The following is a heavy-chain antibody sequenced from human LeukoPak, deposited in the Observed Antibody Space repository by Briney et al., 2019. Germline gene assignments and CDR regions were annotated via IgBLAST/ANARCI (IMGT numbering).Heavy chain of an antibody. CDR2: IIPIFGTA. CDR1: GGTFSSYA. D-gene: IGHD2-2*02. V-gene: IGHV1-69*13. CDR3: ARSPDRVVPAAIRYFQH. Sequence: SVKVSCKASGGTFSSYAIRWVRQAPGQGLEWMGGIIPIFGTANYAQKFQGRVTITADESTSTAYMELSSLRSEDTAVYYCARSPDRVVPAAIRYFQHWGQGTLVTVSS. J-gene: IGHJ1*01.